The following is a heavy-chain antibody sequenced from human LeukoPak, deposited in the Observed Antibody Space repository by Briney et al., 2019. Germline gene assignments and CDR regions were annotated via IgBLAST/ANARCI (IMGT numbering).Heavy chain of an antibody. CDR2: IYYSGST. V-gene: IGHV4-59*01. Sequence: SETLSLTCAVYGGSFSGYYWSWIRQPPGKGLEWIGYIYYSGSTNYNPSLKSRVTISVDTSKNQFSLKLSSVTAADTAVYYCARGRRPGYYDSSGYLKYWGQGTLVTVSS. D-gene: IGHD3-22*01. CDR3: ARGRRPGYYDSSGYLKY. CDR1: GGSFSGYY. J-gene: IGHJ4*02.